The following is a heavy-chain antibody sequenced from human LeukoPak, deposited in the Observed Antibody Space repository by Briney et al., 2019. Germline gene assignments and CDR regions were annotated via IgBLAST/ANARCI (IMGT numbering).Heavy chain of an antibody. V-gene: IGHV4-59*08. CDR1: GGSIRDYY. J-gene: IGHJ4*02. CDR2: VSNSGNT. Sequence: SETLSLTCSVSGGSIRDYYWTWIRQPPGKGLEWIGHVSNSGNTKYNPSLKSRVTISIDTSKKHFSLNLSSVSAADTAVYYCASRAFYDSSGLDFWGQGILVTVSS. CDR3: ASRAFYDSSGLDF. D-gene: IGHD3-22*01.